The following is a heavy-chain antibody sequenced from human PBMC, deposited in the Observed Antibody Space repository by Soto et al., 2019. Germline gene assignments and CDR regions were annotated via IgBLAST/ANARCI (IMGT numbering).Heavy chain of an antibody. J-gene: IGHJ4*02. D-gene: IGHD3-16*01. CDR2: ISGSGGST. Sequence: GGSLRLSCAASGFTFSSYAMSWVRQAPGRGLEWVSAISGSGGSTYYADSVKGRFTISRDNSKNTLYLQMNSLRAEDTAVYYCANMLIGREQLGPFDYWGQGTLVTVSS. V-gene: IGHV3-23*01. CDR1: GFTFSSYA. CDR3: ANMLIGREQLGPFDY.